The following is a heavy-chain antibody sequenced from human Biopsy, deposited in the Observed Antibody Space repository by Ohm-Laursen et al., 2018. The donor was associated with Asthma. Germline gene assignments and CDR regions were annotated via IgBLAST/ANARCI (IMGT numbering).Heavy chain of an antibody. V-gene: IGHV4-39*01. CDR3: VRHQYSSSWSTFDY. CDR1: GGSITSSSYY. CDR2: MYHSGSP. J-gene: IGHJ4*02. D-gene: IGHD3-22*01. Sequence: PSDTLSLTCIVPGGSITSSSYYWGWIRQPPGKGMEWIGSMYHSGSPYYHPSLKSRATISVDTSKNQLSLKMSSVTAADTAVYFCVRHQYSSSWSTFDYWGQGALVTVSS.